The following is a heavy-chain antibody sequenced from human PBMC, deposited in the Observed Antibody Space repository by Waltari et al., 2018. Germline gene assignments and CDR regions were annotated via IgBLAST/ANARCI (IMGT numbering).Heavy chain of an antibody. V-gene: IGHV3-21*01. CDR3: AREWGVMVGTAGFYFDY. CDR2: ISSGSSYI. Sequence: EVQLVGSGGGLVKPGGSLRLSCAASGFTFSSYTMNWVRQAPGSVLEWVSSISSGSSYIYYADPVKGRFTISRDNAKNSLYLQMNSLRVEDTAVYYCAREWGVMVGTAGFYFDYWGQGALVTVSS. J-gene: IGHJ4*02. CDR1: GFTFSSYT. D-gene: IGHD2-15*01.